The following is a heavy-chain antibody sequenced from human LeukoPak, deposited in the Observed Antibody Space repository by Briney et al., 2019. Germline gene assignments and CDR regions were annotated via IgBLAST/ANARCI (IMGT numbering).Heavy chain of an antibody. Sequence: GGSLRLSCAASGFTFSSYSMNWVRQAPGKGLEWVSYLSSSSGTIYYADSLKGRFTISRDNAKNSLYLQMNTLRAEDTAVYYCARDHRGIYSPFDYWGQGTLVTVSS. CDR1: GFTFSSYS. D-gene: IGHD2-21*01. J-gene: IGHJ4*02. V-gene: IGHV3-48*01. CDR3: ARDHRGIYSPFDY. CDR2: LSSSSGTI.